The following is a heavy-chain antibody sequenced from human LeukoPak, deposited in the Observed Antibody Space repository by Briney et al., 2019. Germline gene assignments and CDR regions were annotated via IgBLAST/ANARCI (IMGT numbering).Heavy chain of an antibody. CDR2: IGTAGDT. CDR1: GFTFSSYD. V-gene: IGHV3-13*04. Sequence: PGGPLRLSCAASGFTFSSYDMHWVRQATGKGLEWVSAIGTAGDTYYPGSVKGRFTISRENAKNSLYLQMNSLRAGDTAVYYCARGPGPYYYGSGSFDYWGQGTLVTVSS. J-gene: IGHJ4*02. D-gene: IGHD3-10*01. CDR3: ARGPGPYYYGSGSFDY.